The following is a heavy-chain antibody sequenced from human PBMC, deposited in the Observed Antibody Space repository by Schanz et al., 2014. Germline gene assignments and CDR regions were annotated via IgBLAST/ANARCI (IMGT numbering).Heavy chain of an antibody. D-gene: IGHD2-15*01. CDR1: GFTFNSYA. J-gene: IGHJ6*02. CDR3: AKGMGDGSGGACYGYEYYGLDV. CDR2: ISHSGGSK. Sequence: DVQLLESGGGLVQPGGSLRLSCAASGFTFNSYAMTWVRQAPGKGLEWVSSISHSGGSKYYADSVKGRFTISRDNSESTLYLQMNSLSADDTAVFYCAKGMGDGSGGACYGYEYYGLDVWGQGTTVIVSS. V-gene: IGHV3-23*01.